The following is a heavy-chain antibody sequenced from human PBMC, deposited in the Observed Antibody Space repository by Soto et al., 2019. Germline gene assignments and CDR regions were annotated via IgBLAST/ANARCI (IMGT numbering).Heavy chain of an antibody. CDR3: ARLYRPMVRGVIRFDP. D-gene: IGHD3-10*01. CDR2: IYYSGST. Sequence: SETLSLTCTVSGGSISSSIYYWGWIRQPPGKGLEWIGSIYYSGSTYYNPSLKSRVTISVDTSKNQFSLKLSSVTAADTAVYYCARLYRPMVRGVIRFDPWGQGTLVTSPQ. J-gene: IGHJ5*02. CDR1: GGSISSSIYY. V-gene: IGHV4-39*01.